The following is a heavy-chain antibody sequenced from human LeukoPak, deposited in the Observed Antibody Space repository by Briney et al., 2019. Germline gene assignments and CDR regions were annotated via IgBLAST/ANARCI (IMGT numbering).Heavy chain of an antibody. Sequence: SETLSLTCTVSGASISSYYWTWIRQPPGKGLEWIGYIYYTGITNYNPSLKSRVTISVDTTKNQFSLKLTSVTAADTAVYYCARDRENHNLGVWYFDPWGLGTLVTVSS. D-gene: IGHD3-16*01. CDR3: ARDRENHNLGVWYFDP. CDR1: GASISSYY. J-gene: IGHJ2*01. CDR2: IYYTGIT. V-gene: IGHV4-59*01.